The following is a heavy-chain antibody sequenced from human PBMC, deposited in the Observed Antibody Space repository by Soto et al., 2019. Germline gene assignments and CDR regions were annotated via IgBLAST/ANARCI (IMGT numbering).Heavy chain of an antibody. D-gene: IGHD2-2*01. CDR1: GGSISSGGYS. V-gene: IGHV4-30-2*01. CDR2: IYHSGRT. J-gene: IGHJ5*02. CDR3: ARVPDR. Sequence: QLQLQESGSGLVKPSQTLSLTCAVSGGSISSGGYSWSWLRQPLGKGLERIGYIYHSGRTPYTPASKSRVTISVDRSKTQFSLKLSSVTAADTAVDYCARVPDRWGQGTLVTVSS.